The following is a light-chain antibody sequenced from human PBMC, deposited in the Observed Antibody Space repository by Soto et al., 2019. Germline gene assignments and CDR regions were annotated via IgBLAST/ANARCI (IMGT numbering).Light chain of an antibody. Sequence: EIVLTQSPGTLSLSPGERATLSCRASQSVSSSYLAWYQQKPGQAPRLLIYGASRRATGIPDRFSGSGSGTDFTLTISRLAPEDFTVYYCQQYGSPPWTFDHGTQVEIK. CDR1: QSVSSSY. J-gene: IGKJ1*01. V-gene: IGKV3-20*01. CDR3: QQYGSPPWT. CDR2: GAS.